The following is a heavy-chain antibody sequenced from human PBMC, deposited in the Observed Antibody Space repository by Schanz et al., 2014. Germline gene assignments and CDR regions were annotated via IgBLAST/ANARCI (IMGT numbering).Heavy chain of an antibody. CDR1: GYTFTDYG. D-gene: IGHD2-21*01. CDR3: ARDRLECGAECYSVEVFEI. CDR2: IIPSLGLA. V-gene: IGHV1-69*04. J-gene: IGHJ4*02. Sequence: QVQLVQSGGEMKKPGASVKVSCKASGYTFTDYGLSWVRQAPGQGLEWMGRIIPSLGLAKYEQKFQDKVTITADTSTTTAYMELSGLRSEDTAVYYCARDRLECGAECYSVEVFEIWGQGTLVIVSS.